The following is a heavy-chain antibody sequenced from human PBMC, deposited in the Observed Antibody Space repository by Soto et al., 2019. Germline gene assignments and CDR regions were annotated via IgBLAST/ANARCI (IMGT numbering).Heavy chain of an antibody. D-gene: IGHD2-2*01. J-gene: IGHJ5*02. CDR2: INHSGST. CDR3: AKKLGYCSSTSCYVNWFDP. CDR1: GGSFSGYY. V-gene: IGHV4-34*01. Sequence: PSETLSLTCAVYGGSFSGYYWSWIRQPPGKGLEWIGEINHSGSTNYNPSLKSRVTISVDTSKNQFSLKLSSVTAADTAVYYCAKKLGYCSSTSCYVNWFDPCGKGTLVTVSS.